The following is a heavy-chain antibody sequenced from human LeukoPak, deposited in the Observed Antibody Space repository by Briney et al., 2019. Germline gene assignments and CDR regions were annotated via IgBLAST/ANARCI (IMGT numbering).Heavy chain of an antibody. D-gene: IGHD3-16*01. J-gene: IGHJ6*03. Sequence: GGSLRLSCAASGFTFGSYSMNWVRQAPWKGLEWVSSISSSSSCIYYADSVKGRFTISRDNAKNSLYLQMNSLRAEDTAVYYCAREGGVLGDRDLDYYYYYMDVWGKGTTVTVSS. CDR2: ISSSSSCI. CDR3: AREGGVLGDRDLDYYYYYMDV. CDR1: GFTFGSYS. V-gene: IGHV3-21*01.